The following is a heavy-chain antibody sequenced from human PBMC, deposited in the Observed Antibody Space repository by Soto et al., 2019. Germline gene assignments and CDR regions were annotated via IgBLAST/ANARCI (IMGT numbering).Heavy chain of an antibody. CDR1: GGSINNYY. D-gene: IGHD2-21*02. CDR3: ARDLWGYCGTDCYPLDV. Sequence: SETLSLTCTVSGGSINNYYWSWIRQPPGKGLEWIGYMYNTGSTVYNPPFKSRVTISVDTSKNQFSLKLNSVTAADTAVYYCARDLWGYCGTDCYPLDVWGQGTTVTVSS. J-gene: IGHJ6*02. CDR2: MYNTGST. V-gene: IGHV4-59*01.